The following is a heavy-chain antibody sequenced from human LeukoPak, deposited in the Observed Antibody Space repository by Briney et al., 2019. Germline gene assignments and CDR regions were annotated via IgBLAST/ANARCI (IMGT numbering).Heavy chain of an antibody. CDR3: ARESNWNPFDY. D-gene: IGHD1-20*01. Sequence: GGSLRLSCAASGFTFSSYWMSWVRQAPGRGREWVANIKQDGSEKYYVDSVKGRFTISRDNAKNSLYLQMNSLRAEDTAVYYCARESNWNPFDYWGQGTLVTVSS. CDR2: IKQDGSEK. J-gene: IGHJ4*02. CDR1: GFTFSSYW. V-gene: IGHV3-7*01.